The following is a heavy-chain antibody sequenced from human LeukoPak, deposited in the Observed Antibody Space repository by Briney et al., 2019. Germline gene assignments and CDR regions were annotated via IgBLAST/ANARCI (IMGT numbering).Heavy chain of an antibody. Sequence: GGALRLSCAASGFTFSSYAMSWVRQAPGKGLEWVSGVSGSGGSTYYADSVKGRFTISRDNSKNTLYLQMNSLIAEDTAVYYCAKDLGKYYDSSGYLDYCGQGTLVTVSS. CDR2: VSGSGGST. D-gene: IGHD3-22*01. V-gene: IGHV3-23*01. CDR1: GFTFSSYA. CDR3: AKDLGKYYDSSGYLDY. J-gene: IGHJ4*02.